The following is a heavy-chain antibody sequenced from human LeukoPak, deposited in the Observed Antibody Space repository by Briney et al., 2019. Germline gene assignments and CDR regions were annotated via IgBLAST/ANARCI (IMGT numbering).Heavy chain of an antibody. CDR3: ARGGGLDV. V-gene: IGHV3-7*03. Sequence: GGSLRLSCAASGFTFSSYWMNWARQAPGKGLEWVASINHNGNVNYYVDSVKGRFTISRDNAKNSLYLQMSNLRAEDTAVYFCARGGGLDVWGRGATVTVSS. CDR1: GFTFSSYW. CDR2: INHNGNVN. J-gene: IGHJ6*02. D-gene: IGHD3-16*01.